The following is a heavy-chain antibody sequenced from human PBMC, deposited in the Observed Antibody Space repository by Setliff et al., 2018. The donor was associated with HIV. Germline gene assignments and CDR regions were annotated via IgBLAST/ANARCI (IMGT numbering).Heavy chain of an antibody. CDR1: GGSISSYY. Sequence: ASETLSLTCTVSGGSISSYYWSWIRQPPGKGLEWIGYIYYSGSTNYNPSLKSRVTISVDTSKNQFSLKLSSVTAADTAVYYCARKGRYSGYDYDYWGQGTLVTVS. CDR3: ARKGRYSGYDYDY. J-gene: IGHJ4*02. D-gene: IGHD5-12*01. CDR2: IYYSGST. V-gene: IGHV4-59*08.